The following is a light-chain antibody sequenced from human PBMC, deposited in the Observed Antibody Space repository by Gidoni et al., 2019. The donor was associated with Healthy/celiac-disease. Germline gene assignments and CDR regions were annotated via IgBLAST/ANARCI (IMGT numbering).Light chain of an antibody. CDR1: SSDVGGYNY. J-gene: IGLJ1*01. Sequence: QSALTQPASVSWSPGQSITISCTGTSSDVGGYNYVSWYQHHPGKAPKLMIYEVSNRHSGVSNRFSGSKSGNTAYLTISGLQAEDEADYYCSSYTSSSPYVFGTGTKVTVL. V-gene: IGLV2-14*01. CDR3: SSYTSSSPYV. CDR2: EVS.